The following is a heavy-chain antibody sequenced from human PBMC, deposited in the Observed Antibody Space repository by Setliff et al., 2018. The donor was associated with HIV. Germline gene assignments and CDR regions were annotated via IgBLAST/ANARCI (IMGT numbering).Heavy chain of an antibody. J-gene: IGHJ4*01. CDR2: ISAAGTI. V-gene: IGHV4-4*07. D-gene: IGHD6-13*01. CDR3: ARDEGRATGSWWDQSASWYLDY. Sequence: SETLSLTCTVSGGSISSYYWSWIRQPAGKRLEFIGRISAAGTINYNPSLRSRVTLSVDTSENQFSLTVNSVTAADTAMYFCARDEGRATGSWWDQSASWYLDYWGHGIPVTVSS. CDR1: GGSISSYY.